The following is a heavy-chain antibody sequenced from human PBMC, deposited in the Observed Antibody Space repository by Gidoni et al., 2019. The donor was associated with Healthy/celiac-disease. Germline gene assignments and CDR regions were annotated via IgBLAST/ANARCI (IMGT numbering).Heavy chain of an antibody. CDR1: GFTFSSYA. V-gene: IGHV3-23*01. D-gene: IGHD3-3*01. CDR3: AKATYYDFWSGYYSDY. J-gene: IGHJ4*02. Sequence: EVQLLESGGGLVQPGGSLRLSCAASGFTFSSYAMSWVRQAPGKGLEWVSAISGSGGSTYYADSVKGRFTISRDNSKNTLYLQMNSLRAEDTAVYYCAKATYYDFWSGYYSDYWGQGTLVTVSS. CDR2: ISGSGGST.